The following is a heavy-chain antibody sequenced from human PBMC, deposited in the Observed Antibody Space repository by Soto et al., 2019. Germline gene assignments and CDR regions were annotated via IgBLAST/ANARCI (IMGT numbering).Heavy chain of an antibody. CDR3: AKYRRTDAEGYTFDY. J-gene: IGHJ4*02. D-gene: IGHD2-15*01. CDR1: GDSISGYY. Sequence: TCTVSGDSISGYYWSWIRQPPGKGLEWIGYIYYSGSTNYNPSLKGRVTMSVDTSKNQFSLKLTSVTAADTAMYFCAKYRRTDAEGYTFDYWGQGALVTVSS. CDR2: IYYSGST. V-gene: IGHV4-59*01.